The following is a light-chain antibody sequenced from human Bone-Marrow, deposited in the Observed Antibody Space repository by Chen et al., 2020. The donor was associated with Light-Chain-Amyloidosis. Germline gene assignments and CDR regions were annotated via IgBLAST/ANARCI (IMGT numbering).Light chain of an antibody. J-gene: IGLJ3*02. CDR2: DDS. CDR1: NIGSTS. Sequence: SYVLTQPSSVSVAPGQTATIAWGGNNIGSTSVHWSQQTPARAPLLVVYDDSDRPSGIPELLSGANSGTTDTLTISGVGAGDEADYYCQVWDRSSDRPVFGGWTKLTVL. CDR3: QVWDRSSDRPV. V-gene: IGLV3-21*02.